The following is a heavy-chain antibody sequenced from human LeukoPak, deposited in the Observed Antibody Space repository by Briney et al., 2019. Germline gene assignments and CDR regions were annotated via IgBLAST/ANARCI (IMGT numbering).Heavy chain of an antibody. CDR3: ARGLFRGYSYGGNAFDI. J-gene: IGHJ3*02. D-gene: IGHD5-18*01. CDR1: GGSISSYY. Sequence: SETLSLTCTVSGGSISSYYWSWIRQPPGKGLEWIGYIYYSGSTNYNPSLKSRVTISVDTSKNQFSLKLSSVTAADTAVYYCARGLFRGYSYGGNAFDIWGQGTMVTVSS. CDR2: IYYSGST. V-gene: IGHV4-59*01.